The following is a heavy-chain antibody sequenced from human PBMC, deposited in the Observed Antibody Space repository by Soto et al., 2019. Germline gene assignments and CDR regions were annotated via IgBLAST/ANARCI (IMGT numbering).Heavy chain of an antibody. CDR1: GYTFTAYA. CDR2: VNAANGVT. Sequence: QVQLVQSGAEVKPPGASVKVSCRTSGYTFTAYALHWVRQAPGQGLEWMGWVNAANGVTKFSQQFQGRVTITRDTSATTAYMELSSLRSEDTAVYLGASIKSGTYGYADGALWGQGTTVTVAS. V-gene: IGHV1-3*01. D-gene: IGHD2-2*01. CDR3: ASIKSGTYGYADGAL. J-gene: IGHJ3*01.